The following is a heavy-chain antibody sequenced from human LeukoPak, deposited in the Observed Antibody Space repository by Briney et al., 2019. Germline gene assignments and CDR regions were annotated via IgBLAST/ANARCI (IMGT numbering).Heavy chain of an antibody. CDR2: INPNSGGT. J-gene: IGHJ4*02. V-gene: IGHV1-2*02. D-gene: IGHD2-2*01. Sequence: ASVKVSCKASGYTFTGYYMHWMRQAPGQGLEWMGWINPNSGGTNYAQKFQGRVTMTRDTSISTAYMELSRLRSDDTAVYYCARLLDCSSTSCPSGGQGTLVPVSS. CDR3: ARLLDCSSTSCPS. CDR1: GYTFTGYY.